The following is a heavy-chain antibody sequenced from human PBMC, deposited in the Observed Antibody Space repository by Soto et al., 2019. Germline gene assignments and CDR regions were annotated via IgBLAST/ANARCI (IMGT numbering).Heavy chain of an antibody. J-gene: IGHJ6*03. Sequence: QVQLQQWGAGLLKPSETLSLTCAVYGGSFSGYYWSWIRQPPGKGLEWIGEINHSGSTNYNPSLKSRVTISVDTSKNQFSLKLSSVTAADTAVYYCARTPRKGYCSSTSCYGAYSNYRPYIDVWGKGTTVTVSS. CDR3: ARTPRKGYCSSTSCYGAYSNYRPYIDV. CDR1: GGSFSGYY. CDR2: INHSGST. V-gene: IGHV4-34*01. D-gene: IGHD2-2*01.